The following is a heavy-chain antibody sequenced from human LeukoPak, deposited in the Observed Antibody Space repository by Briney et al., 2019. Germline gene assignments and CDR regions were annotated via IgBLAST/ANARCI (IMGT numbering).Heavy chain of an antibody. CDR3: ARDRNYCDSSGYSFDY. V-gene: IGHV1-18*01. CDR2: ISAYNGNT. CDR1: GYTFTSYG. Sequence: ASVKVSCKASGYTFTSYGISWVRQAPGQGLEWMGWISAYNGNTNYAQKLQGRVTMTTDTSTSTAYMELRSLRSDDTAVYYCARDRNYCDSSGYSFDYWGQGTLVTVSS. D-gene: IGHD3-22*01. J-gene: IGHJ4*02.